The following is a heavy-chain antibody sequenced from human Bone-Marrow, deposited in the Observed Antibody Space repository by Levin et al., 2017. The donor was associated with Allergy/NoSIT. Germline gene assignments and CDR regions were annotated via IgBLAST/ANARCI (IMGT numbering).Heavy chain of an antibody. V-gene: IGHV5-51*01. CDR1: GFTFAKHW. Sequence: GESLKISCQASGFTFAKHWIGWVRQMPGKGLEWMGIIFADDSDTRYSPSFQGQVTMSADQSLTPAYLHWSNLKASDTAMYYCTRLPDANYDILTANDAFDIWGQGTMVTVSS. D-gene: IGHD3-9*01. CDR3: TRLPDANYDILTANDAFDI. J-gene: IGHJ3*02. CDR2: IFADDSDT.